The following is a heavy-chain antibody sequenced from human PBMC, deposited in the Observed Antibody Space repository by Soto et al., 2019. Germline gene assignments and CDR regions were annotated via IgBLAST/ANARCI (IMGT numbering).Heavy chain of an antibody. J-gene: IGHJ6*02. Sequence: QSGVAAECAYSGDRRHWVSQAPGKGLEWVAVISYDGSNKYYADSVKGRFTISRDNSKNTLYLQMNSLRAEDTAVYYCAKDRTRYYYGMDVWGQGTTVTVSS. V-gene: IGHV3-30*18. D-gene: IGHD2-15*01. CDR2: ISYDGSNK. CDR1: ECAYSGDR. CDR3: AKDRTRYYYGMDV.